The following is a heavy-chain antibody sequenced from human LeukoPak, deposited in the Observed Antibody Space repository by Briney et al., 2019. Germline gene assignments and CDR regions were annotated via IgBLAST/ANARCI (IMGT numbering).Heavy chain of an antibody. J-gene: IGHJ4*02. V-gene: IGHV3-66*01. Sequence: GGSLRLSCAASGFTFSSCEMNWVRQAPGKGLEWVSVIYSSGNIYYGDSVKGRFTISRDNSKNTVYLQMNSLRAEDTAVYYCARDPADSSTWYYFDYWGQGTLVTVSS. CDR1: GFTFSSCE. CDR2: IYSSGNI. D-gene: IGHD6-13*01. CDR3: ARDPADSSTWYYFDY.